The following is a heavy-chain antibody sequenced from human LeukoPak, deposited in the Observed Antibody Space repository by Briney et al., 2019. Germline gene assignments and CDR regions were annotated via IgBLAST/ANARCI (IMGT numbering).Heavy chain of an antibody. J-gene: IGHJ4*02. CDR3: AKDGPPYCGGDCYSSHFDY. CDR1: GFTFSSYG. Sequence: GGSLRLSCAASGFTFSSYGMHWVRQAPGKGLEWVAVISYDGSNKYYADSVKGRFTISRDNSKNTLYLQMNSLRAEDTAVYYCAKDGPPYCGGDCYSSHFDYWGQGTLVTVSS. D-gene: IGHD2-21*02. V-gene: IGHV3-30*18. CDR2: ISYDGSNK.